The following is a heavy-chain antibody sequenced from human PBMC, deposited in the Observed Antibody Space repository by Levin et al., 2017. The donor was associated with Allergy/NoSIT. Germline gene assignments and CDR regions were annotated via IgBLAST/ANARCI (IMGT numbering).Heavy chain of an antibody. CDR1: GGSFSGYY. Sequence: SQTLSLTCAVYGGSFSGYYWSWIRQPPGKGLEWIGEINHSGSTNYNPSLKSRVTISVDTSKNQFSLKLSSVTAADTAVYYCASGRGYYDYVWGSYRYTRGYYFDYWGQGTLVTVSS. V-gene: IGHV4-34*01. CDR3: ASGRGYYDYVWGSYRYTRGYYFDY. J-gene: IGHJ4*02. CDR2: INHSGST. D-gene: IGHD3-16*02.